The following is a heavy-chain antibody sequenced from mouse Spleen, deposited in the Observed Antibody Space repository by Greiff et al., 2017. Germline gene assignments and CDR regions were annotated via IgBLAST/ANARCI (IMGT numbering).Heavy chain of an antibody. CDR3: TTRSNYAMDY. CDR2: IDPENGDT. V-gene: IGHV14-4*01. Sequence: EVQLQQSGAELVRPGASVKLSCTASGFNIKDDYMHWVKQRPEQGLEWIGWIDPENGDTEYASKFQGKATITADTSSNTAYLQLSSLTSEDTAVYYCTTRSNYAMDYWGQGTSVTVSS. J-gene: IGHJ4*01. CDR1: GFNIKDDY.